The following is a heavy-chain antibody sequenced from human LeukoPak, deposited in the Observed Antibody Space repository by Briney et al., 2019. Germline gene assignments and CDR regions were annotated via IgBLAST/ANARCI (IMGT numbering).Heavy chain of an antibody. J-gene: IGHJ4*02. CDR2: FNPKSGGT. V-gene: IGHV1-2*02. CDR1: GYTFTGYY. CDR3: TREETGITCPGAN. D-gene: IGHD1-14*01. Sequence: ASVKVSCKASGYTFTGYYMHWVRQAPGQGLEWMGWFNPKSGGTKYAQKFQGRVTVTWDTSSNTAYMELSRLSSEDTAVYYFTREETGITCPGANWGQGTLVTVSS.